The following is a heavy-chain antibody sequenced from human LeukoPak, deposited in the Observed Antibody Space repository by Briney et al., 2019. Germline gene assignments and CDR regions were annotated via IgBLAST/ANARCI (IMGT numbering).Heavy chain of an antibody. Sequence: GESLKISCKVSGYILTNNWIGWVRQVPGKGLEWMGLIYPGYSDAKYSPSFQGQVTFSVDKSISTAYLQWSSLKASDTAMYYCARQHDTAMVAFDYWGQGTLVTVSS. J-gene: IGHJ4*02. CDR3: ARQHDTAMVAFDY. D-gene: IGHD5-18*01. CDR2: IYPGYSDA. CDR1: GYILTNNW. V-gene: IGHV5-51*01.